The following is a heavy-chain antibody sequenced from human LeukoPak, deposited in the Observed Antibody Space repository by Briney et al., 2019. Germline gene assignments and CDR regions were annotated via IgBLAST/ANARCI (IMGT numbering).Heavy chain of an antibody. CDR1: GGSISGYY. CDR2: INHSGST. V-gene: IGHV4-34*01. Sequence: SETLSLTCTVSGGSISGYYWSWIRQPPGKGLEWIGEINHSGSTNYNPSLKSRVTISVDTSKNQFSLKLSSVTAADTAVYYCARGPWFDPWGQGTLVTVSS. J-gene: IGHJ5*02. CDR3: ARGPWFDP.